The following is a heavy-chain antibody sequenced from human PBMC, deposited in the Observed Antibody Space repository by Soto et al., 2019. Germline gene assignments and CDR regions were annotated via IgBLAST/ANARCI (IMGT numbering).Heavy chain of an antibody. CDR2: ISGDGGST. CDR3: AKDSRGYSGYDHLDY. CDR1: GFTFDDYA. J-gene: IGHJ4*02. Sequence: GESLKISCAASGFTFDDYAMHWVRQAPGKGLEWVSLISGDGGSTYYADSVKGRFTISRDNSKNSLYLQMNSLRTEDTALYYCAKDSRGYSGYDHLDYWGQGTLVTVSS. D-gene: IGHD5-12*01. V-gene: IGHV3-43*02.